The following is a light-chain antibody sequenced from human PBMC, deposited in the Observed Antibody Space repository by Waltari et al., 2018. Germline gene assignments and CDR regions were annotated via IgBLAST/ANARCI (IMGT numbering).Light chain of an antibody. V-gene: IGKV3-20*01. CDR1: QSVTRSY. J-gene: IGKJ2*01. CDR3: QQYGGSPPYT. Sequence: EIVLTQSPGTLSLSPGERATLSCRASQSVTRSYLAWYQQKPGQAPRPLIYGSSTSATGIPDRFSGSGSGTDFTLTISRLESEDFAVYYCQQYGGSPPYTFGQGTKLEI. CDR2: GSS.